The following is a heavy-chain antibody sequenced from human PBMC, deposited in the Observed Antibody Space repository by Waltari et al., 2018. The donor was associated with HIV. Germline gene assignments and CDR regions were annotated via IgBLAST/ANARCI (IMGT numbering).Heavy chain of an antibody. D-gene: IGHD3-22*01. Sequence: EVQLVESGGGLVQPGRSLRLSCAASGFTFDDYAIHWGRQAPGKGLEWVSGISWNSGNIGYADSVKGRFTISRDNAKNSLYLQMNSLRTEDTALYYCAKAITYYYDSSGSYFDFWGQGTLVTVSS. V-gene: IGHV3-9*01. CDR2: ISWNSGNI. CDR3: AKAITYYYDSSGSYFDF. J-gene: IGHJ4*02. CDR1: GFTFDDYA.